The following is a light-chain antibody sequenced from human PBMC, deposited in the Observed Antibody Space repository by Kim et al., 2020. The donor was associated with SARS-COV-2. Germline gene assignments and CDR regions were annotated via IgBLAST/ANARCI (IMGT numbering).Light chain of an antibody. CDR1: QSVLYNSNNKNY. J-gene: IGKJ2*01. Sequence: DIVMTQSPGSLSLSPGERATIDCKSSQSVLYNSNNKNYLTWYQQKAGHPPKLLISWASARESGVPDRFSGSGSETDFTLTISSLQAEDVAVYYCQQSYSHPYTYGQGTKLEL. CDR3: QQSYSHPYT. V-gene: IGKV4-1*01. CDR2: WAS.